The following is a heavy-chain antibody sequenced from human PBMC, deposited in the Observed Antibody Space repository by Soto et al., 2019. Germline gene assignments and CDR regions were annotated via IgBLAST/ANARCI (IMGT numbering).Heavy chain of an antibody. V-gene: IGHV3-23*01. D-gene: IGHD2-15*01. Sequence: EVQLLESGGGLVQPGGSLRLSCAASGFTFSSYAMRWVRQAPGKGLEWVSAISGSADSTYYADSVKGRFTISRDNSKNTLYLQMNSLRPEDTAVYYCARRGSCSYYDYWGQVTLVTVSS. CDR2: ISGSADST. J-gene: IGHJ4*02. CDR3: ARRGSCSYYDY. CDR1: GFTFSSYA.